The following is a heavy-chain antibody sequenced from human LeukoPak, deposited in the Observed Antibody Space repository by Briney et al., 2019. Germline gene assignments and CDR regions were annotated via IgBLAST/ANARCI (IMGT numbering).Heavy chain of an antibody. J-gene: IGHJ4*02. CDR1: GFTFSSYA. CDR3: ARDYGGNSGY. Sequence: GGSLRLSCAASGFTFSSYAMSWVRQAPGKGLEWVSAISGSGGSTYYADSVKGRFTIPRDNSKNMVHLQMNSLRAEDTAVYYCARDYGGNSGYWGQGTLVTVSS. CDR2: ISGSGGST. D-gene: IGHD4-23*01. V-gene: IGHV3-23*01.